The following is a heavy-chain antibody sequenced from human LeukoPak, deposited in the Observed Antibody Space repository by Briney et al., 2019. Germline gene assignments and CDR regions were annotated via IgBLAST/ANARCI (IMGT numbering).Heavy chain of an antibody. V-gene: IGHV1-69*01. CDR2: IIPIFGTA. CDR3: AREGLGFHQLLFGYFDY. D-gene: IGHD2-2*01. J-gene: IGHJ4*02. CDR1: GGTFSSYA. Sequence: ASVKVSCKASGGTFSSYAISWARQAPGQGLEWMGGIIPIFGTANYAQKFQGRVTITADESTSTAYMELSSLRSEDTAVYYCAREGLGFHQLLFGYFDYWGQGTLVTVSS.